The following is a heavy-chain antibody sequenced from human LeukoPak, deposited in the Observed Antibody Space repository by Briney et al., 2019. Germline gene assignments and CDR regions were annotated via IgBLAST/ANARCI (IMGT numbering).Heavy chain of an antibody. J-gene: IGHJ4*02. CDR1: GGTFSSYA. CDR2: IIPIFGTA. D-gene: IGHD3-22*01. Sequence: SVKVSCKASGGTFSSYAISWVRQAPGQGLEWMGGIIPIFGTANYAQRFQGRVTITADESTSTAYMELSSLRSEDTAVYYCARDLPGGYPEAPFDYWGQGTLVTVSS. V-gene: IGHV1-69*01. CDR3: ARDLPGGYPEAPFDY.